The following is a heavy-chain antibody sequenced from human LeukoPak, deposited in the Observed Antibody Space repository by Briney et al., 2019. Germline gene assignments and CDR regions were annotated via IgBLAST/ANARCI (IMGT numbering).Heavy chain of an antibody. V-gene: IGHV1-69*04. CDR2: IIPILGIA. CDR3: ARKGLGTVVTPFDY. Sequence: GASVKVSCKASGGTFSSYAISWVRQAPGQGLEWMGRIIPILGIANYAQKFQGRVTITADKSTSTAYMELSSLRSEDTAVYYCARKGLGTVVTPFDYWGQGTLVTVSS. CDR1: GGTFSSYA. J-gene: IGHJ4*02. D-gene: IGHD4-23*01.